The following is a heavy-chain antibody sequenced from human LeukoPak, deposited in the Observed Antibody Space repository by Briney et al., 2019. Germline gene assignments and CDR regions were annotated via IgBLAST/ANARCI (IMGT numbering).Heavy chain of an antibody. CDR2: ISGSGGST. J-gene: IGHJ4*02. CDR1: GFTFSSYA. D-gene: IGHD1-14*01. Sequence: AGGSLRLSCAASGFTFSSYAMSWVRQAPGKGLEWVSAISGSGGSTYYADSVKGRFTISRDNSKNTLYLQMNSLRSEDTAIYYCAGDPNRSYFDHWGQGTLVTVSS. V-gene: IGHV3-23*01. CDR3: AGDPNRSYFDH.